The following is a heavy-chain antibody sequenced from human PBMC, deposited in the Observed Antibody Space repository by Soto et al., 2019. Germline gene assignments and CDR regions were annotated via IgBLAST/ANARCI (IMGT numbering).Heavy chain of an antibody. CDR3: ARAEYCSGGTCFHGNCDY. Sequence: QVQLVQSGAEVKRPGASVKVSCKASGYTFTTYYMHWVRQAPGQGLEWLGIINPNCGSTNYAQKFQGRVTMTRDTSTSTVYLELSSLRSEDTAVYYCARAEYCSGGTCFHGNCDYWGQGTLVTVSA. CDR2: INPNCGST. J-gene: IGHJ4*02. CDR1: GYTFTTYY. V-gene: IGHV1-46*01. D-gene: IGHD2-15*01.